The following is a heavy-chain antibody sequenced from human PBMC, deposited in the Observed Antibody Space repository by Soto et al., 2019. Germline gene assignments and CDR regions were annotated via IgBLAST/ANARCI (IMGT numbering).Heavy chain of an antibody. D-gene: IGHD1-26*01. J-gene: IGHJ3*02. Sequence: QVQLVQSGAEVKKPGASVKVSCKASGYTFTGYYMHWVRQAPGQGLEWMGWINPNSGVTNYAQSFKGWVTMIRDTSISTAYMELIRLRSDDTAVYYCARGRGSYMSDAFDILGQGTMFTVSS. CDR3: ARGRGSYMSDAFDI. V-gene: IGHV1-2*04. CDR1: GYTFTGYY. CDR2: INPNSGVT.